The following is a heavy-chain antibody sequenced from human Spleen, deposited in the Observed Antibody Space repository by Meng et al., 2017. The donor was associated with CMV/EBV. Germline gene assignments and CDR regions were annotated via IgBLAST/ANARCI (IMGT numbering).Heavy chain of an antibody. J-gene: IGHJ4*02. D-gene: IGHD2-15*01. CDR2: ISSSSSYI. V-gene: IGHV3-21*01. CDR1: GFTFSSYS. Sequence: GGSLRLSCAASGFTFSSYSMNWVRQAPGKGLEWVSSISSSSSYIYYADSVKGRFTISRDNAKNSLYLQMNSLRAEDTAVYYCVKGPSHYSAFVFFDFWGQGTLVTVSS. CDR3: VKGPSHYSAFVFFDF.